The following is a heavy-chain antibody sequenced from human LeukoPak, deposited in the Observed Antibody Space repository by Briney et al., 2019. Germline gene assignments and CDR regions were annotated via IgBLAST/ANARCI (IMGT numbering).Heavy chain of an antibody. D-gene: IGHD5-12*01. Sequence: SETLSLTCSVSGATLISYYWDWLRQSPGKGLEWIGYISDTGKTDSNPSLKSRVTISLDMSKKQFSLRLRSVTAADSAIYYCGTGSYEPFAPWGPGILVTVSS. J-gene: IGHJ5*02. CDR3: GTGSYEPFAP. CDR1: GATLISYY. CDR2: ISDTGKT. V-gene: IGHV4-59*01.